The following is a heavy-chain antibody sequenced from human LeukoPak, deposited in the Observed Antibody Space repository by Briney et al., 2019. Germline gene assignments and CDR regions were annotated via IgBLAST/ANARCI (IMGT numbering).Heavy chain of an antibody. Sequence: GGSLRLSCAASGFTVSSNYMSWVRQAPGKGLEWVSVIYSGGSTYYADSVKGRFTISRDNSKNTLYLQMNSLRAEDTAVYYCARGGAGYSSSWYGTNAFDIWGQGTMVTVSS. CDR3: ARGGAGYSSSWYGTNAFDI. J-gene: IGHJ3*02. V-gene: IGHV3-53*01. CDR2: IYSGGST. CDR1: GFTVSSNY. D-gene: IGHD6-13*01.